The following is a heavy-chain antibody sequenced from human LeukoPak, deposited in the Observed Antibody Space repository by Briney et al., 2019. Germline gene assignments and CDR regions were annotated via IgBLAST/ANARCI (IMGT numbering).Heavy chain of an antibody. CDR2: IKQDGSEK. CDR3: ARDGRGVGATNGRGVPDY. V-gene: IGHV3-7*01. D-gene: IGHD1-26*01. Sequence: AGGSLRLSCAASGSTFSSYWMSWVRQAPGKGLEWVANIKQDGSEKYYVDSVKGRFTISRDNAKNTLYLQMNSLRAEDTAVYYCARDGRGVGATNGRGVPDYWGQGTLVTVSS. CDR1: GSTFSSYW. J-gene: IGHJ4*02.